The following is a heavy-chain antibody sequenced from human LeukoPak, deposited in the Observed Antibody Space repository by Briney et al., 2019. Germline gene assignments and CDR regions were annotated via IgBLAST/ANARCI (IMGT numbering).Heavy chain of an antibody. CDR1: GGSISSYY. CDR3: ASTPDYDILTGYED. CDR2: IYYSGST. J-gene: IGHJ4*02. Sequence: PSETLSLTCTVSGGSISSYYWSWIRQPPGKGLEWIGYIYYSGSTNYNPSLKSRVTISVDTSKNQFSLKLSSVTAADTAVYYCASTPDYDILTGYEDWGQGTLVTVSS. D-gene: IGHD3-9*01. V-gene: IGHV4-59*01.